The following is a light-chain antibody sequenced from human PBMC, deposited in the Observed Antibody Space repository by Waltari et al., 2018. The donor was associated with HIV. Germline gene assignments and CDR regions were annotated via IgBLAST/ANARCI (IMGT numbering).Light chain of an antibody. CDR1: NLGTLS. Sequence: LTQPGSVSVAPGQTASITCEGNNLGTLSVHWYRQTPGQAPILIIYYDNDRPSGISERFSGSKSGDTATLSISRVEAGDEGEYFCQVWQKPGRYVLGSGTKVTVL. CDR3: QVWQKPGRYV. CDR2: YDN. V-gene: IGLV3-21*01. J-gene: IGLJ1*01.